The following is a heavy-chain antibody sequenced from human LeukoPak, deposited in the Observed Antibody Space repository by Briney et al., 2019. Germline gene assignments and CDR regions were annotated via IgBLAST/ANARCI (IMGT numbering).Heavy chain of an antibody. Sequence: PSETLSLTCTVSGGSISTYYWSWIRQPPGKGLEWLGYIFYTGSTNYNPSLKSRVTMSIDTSKNQFSLKLSSLTAADTAVYYCARGHGFCSSTSCYEFDYWGQGTLVTVSS. D-gene: IGHD2-2*01. J-gene: IGHJ4*02. CDR3: ARGHGFCSSTSCYEFDY. V-gene: IGHV4-59*12. CDR2: IFYTGST. CDR1: GGSISTYY.